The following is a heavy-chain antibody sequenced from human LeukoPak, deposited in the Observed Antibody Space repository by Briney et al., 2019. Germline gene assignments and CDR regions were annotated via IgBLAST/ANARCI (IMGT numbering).Heavy chain of an antibody. CDR2: IIPIFGTA. D-gene: IGHD6-6*01. J-gene: IGHJ3*02. V-gene: IGHV1-69*13. Sequence: ASVKVSCKASGYTFTSYDINWVRQAPGQGLEWMGGIIPIFGTANYAQKFQGRVTITADESTSTAYMELSSLRSEDTAVYYCARDQGNEYSSSYDAFDIWGQGTMVTVSS. CDR1: GYTFTSYD. CDR3: ARDQGNEYSSSYDAFDI.